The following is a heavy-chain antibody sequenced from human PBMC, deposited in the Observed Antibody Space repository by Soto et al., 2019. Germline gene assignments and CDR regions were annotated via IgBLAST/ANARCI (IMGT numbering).Heavy chain of an antibody. CDR2: INHSGTT. V-gene: IGHV4-34*01. D-gene: IGHD3-22*01. CDR3: AKKPICHFFASYYSGDY. CDR1: GGSFSDYY. J-gene: IGHJ4*02. Sequence: QVQLRQWGAGLLKPSETLSLTCAVFGGSFSDYYWTWIRQPPGKGLEWIGEINHSGTTSYNPSLTSRVNISVDTSSNKSSLKLSSVTAADTAVDYCAKKPICHFFASYYSGDYWGQGTLVTVSS.